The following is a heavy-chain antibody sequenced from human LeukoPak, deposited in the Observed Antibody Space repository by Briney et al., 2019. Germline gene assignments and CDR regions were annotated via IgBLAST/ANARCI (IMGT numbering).Heavy chain of an antibody. CDR1: GFTFSSYS. Sequence: GGSLRLSCAASGFTFSSYSMNWVRQAPGKGLEWVSSISSSSSYIYYADSVKGRFTISRDNAKNSLYLQMNSLRAEDTAVYYCARDPVHFGELSHFDYWGQGTLVTVSS. CDR2: ISSSSSYI. V-gene: IGHV3-21*04. D-gene: IGHD3-10*01. J-gene: IGHJ4*02. CDR3: ARDPVHFGELSHFDY.